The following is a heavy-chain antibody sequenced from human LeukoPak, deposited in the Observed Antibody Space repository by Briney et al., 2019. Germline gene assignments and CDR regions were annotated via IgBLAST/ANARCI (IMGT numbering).Heavy chain of an antibody. J-gene: IGHJ4*02. CDR1: GYTFTGYY. V-gene: IGHV1-2*02. CDR2: INPNSGGT. CDR3: AREAITIFGVVIMEFDY. D-gene: IGHD3-3*01. Sequence: EASVKVSCKASGYTFTGYYMHWVRQAPGQGLEWMGWINPNSGGTNYAQKFQGRVTMTRDTSISTAYMELSRLRSDDTAVYYCAREAITIFGVVIMEFDYWGQGTLVTVSS.